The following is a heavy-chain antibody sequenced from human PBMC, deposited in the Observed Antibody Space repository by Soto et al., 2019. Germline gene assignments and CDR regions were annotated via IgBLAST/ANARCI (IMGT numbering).Heavy chain of an antibody. CDR3: ASMTTVATAAFDI. Sequence: QITLKESGPTQVKPTQTLTLTCTASGLSFGTSGVGVGWIRQPPGEALEWLALIYWNDDKRYSQSLKSSLTSAKDTSKNQVVLTMTNVDPVDTATYYCASMTTVATAAFDILGQGTMVTVSS. D-gene: IGHD4-17*01. V-gene: IGHV2-5*01. J-gene: IGHJ3*02. CDR2: IYWNDDK. CDR1: GLSFGTSGVG.